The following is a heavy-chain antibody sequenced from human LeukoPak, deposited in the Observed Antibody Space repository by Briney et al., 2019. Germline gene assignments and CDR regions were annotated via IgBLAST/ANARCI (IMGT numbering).Heavy chain of an antibody. CDR3: VREEYSGRRGAFDI. CDR2: IKQDGSEK. D-gene: IGHD1-26*01. CDR1: GFTFSSYA. Sequence: GGSLRLSCAASGFTFSSYAMHWVRQAPGKGLEWVANIKQDGSEKYYVDSVKGRFTISRDNAKNSLYLQMNSLRAEDTAVYYCVREEYSGRRGAFDIWGQGTMVTVSS. J-gene: IGHJ3*02. V-gene: IGHV3-7*01.